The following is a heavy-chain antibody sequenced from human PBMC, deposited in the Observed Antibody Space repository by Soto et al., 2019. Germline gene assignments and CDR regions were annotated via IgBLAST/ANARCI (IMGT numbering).Heavy chain of an antibody. J-gene: IGHJ4*02. CDR1: GLNFNRYW. CDR2: IKQDGSEK. CDR3: ASRDGFDLDY. Sequence: GGSLRLSCAASGLNFNRYWMSWVRQAPGKGLEWVANIKQDGSEKNYLDSVEGRFTISRDNAKNLLYLEMSSLRADDSAVYYCASRDGFDLDYWGQRTLVTVSS. V-gene: IGHV3-7*01. D-gene: IGHD5-12*01.